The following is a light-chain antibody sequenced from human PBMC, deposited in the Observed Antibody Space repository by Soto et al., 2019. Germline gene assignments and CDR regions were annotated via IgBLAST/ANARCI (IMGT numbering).Light chain of an antibody. V-gene: IGLV2-8*01. Sequence: QSVRTQPPSASVSPGQSVTISCTGTSSDVGGYNYVSWYQQHPGKAPKLMIYEVSKRPSGVPDRFSGSKSGNTASLTVSGLQADDEADYYCSSYAGRNNLVFGGGTKVTVL. CDR3: SSYAGRNNLV. CDR2: EVS. CDR1: SSDVGGYNY. J-gene: IGLJ3*02.